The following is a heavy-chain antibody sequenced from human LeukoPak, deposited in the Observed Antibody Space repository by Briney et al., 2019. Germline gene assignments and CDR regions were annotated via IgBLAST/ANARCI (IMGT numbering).Heavy chain of an antibody. V-gene: IGHV4-31*03. CDR2: IYYSGST. CDR3: ARSLGKKYSSSWYYFDY. D-gene: IGHD6-13*01. Sequence: SETLSLTCTVSGGSISSGGYYWSWIRQHPGKGLEWIGYIYYSGSTYYNPSLKSRVTISVDTSKNQLSLKLSSVTAADTAVYYCARSLGKKYSSSWYYFDYWGQGTLVTVSS. CDR1: GGSISSGGYY. J-gene: IGHJ4*02.